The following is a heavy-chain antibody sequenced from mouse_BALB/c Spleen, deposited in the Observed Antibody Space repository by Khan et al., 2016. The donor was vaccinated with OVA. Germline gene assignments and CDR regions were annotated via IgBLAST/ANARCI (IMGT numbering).Heavy chain of an antibody. Sequence: QVQLKQSGAELAKPGASVKMSCKASGYTFTSYWMHWVKQRPGQGLEWIGYINPSTGYTEYNQKFKDKATLTANKSSSTAYMQLSSLTSEDSAVXYCANHGSSSAWFTYWGQGTLFTVSA. CDR1: GYTFTSYW. D-gene: IGHD1-1*01. CDR3: ANHGSSSAWFTY. CDR2: INPSTGYT. J-gene: IGHJ3*01. V-gene: IGHV1-7*01.